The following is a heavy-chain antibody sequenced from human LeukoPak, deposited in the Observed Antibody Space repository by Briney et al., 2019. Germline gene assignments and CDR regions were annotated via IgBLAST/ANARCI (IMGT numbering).Heavy chain of an antibody. CDR3: TRDSGTYSSIDP. D-gene: IGHD1-26*01. Sequence: GGSLRILCAAAGFTSSGSSIHWVRQSSGKGLEGVGQIDKKDKGYATATAYAASVKGRFTISRDDSINTAYLQMKSLKTEDTALYYCTRDSGTYSSIDPGRQGTLVTVSS. CDR2: IDKKDKGYATAT. V-gene: IGHV3-73*01. J-gene: IGHJ5*02. CDR1: GFTSSGSS.